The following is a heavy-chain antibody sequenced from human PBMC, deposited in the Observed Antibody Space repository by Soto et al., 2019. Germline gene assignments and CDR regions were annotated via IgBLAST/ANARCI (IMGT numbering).Heavy chain of an antibody. J-gene: IGHJ3*02. CDR1: GFTFNNYA. CDR3: ARRDDSETFDI. D-gene: IGHD5-18*01. Sequence: EVQLLESGGGVVQPGGSLRLSCAASGFTFNNYALNWVRQAPGKGLEWVSSISGTGGSTFYAGSAKGRFTISRDNSKNTLFLQMTSLRAEDTAVYYCARRDDSETFDIWGRGTVVNVSS. V-gene: IGHV3-23*01. CDR2: ISGTGGST.